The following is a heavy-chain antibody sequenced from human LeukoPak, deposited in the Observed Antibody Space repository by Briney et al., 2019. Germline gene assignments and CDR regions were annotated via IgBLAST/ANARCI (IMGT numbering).Heavy chain of an antibody. J-gene: IGHJ4*02. Sequence: PGGSLRLSCAASGFTFSSYAMNWVRQAPGKGLEWVSAISGSGGSTYYADSVKGRFTISRDNSKNTLYLQMNSLRAEDTAVYYCATSDLRFLEWLFPFDYWGQGTLVTVSS. V-gene: IGHV3-23*01. CDR1: GFTFSSYA. CDR3: ATSDLRFLEWLFPFDY. CDR2: ISGSGGST. D-gene: IGHD3-3*01.